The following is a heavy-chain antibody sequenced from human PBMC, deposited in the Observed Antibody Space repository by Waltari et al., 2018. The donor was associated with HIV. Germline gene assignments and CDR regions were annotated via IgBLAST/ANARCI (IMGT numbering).Heavy chain of an antibody. Sequence: EVQLLESGGGLVQPGGPLRLSCAASGFTFSTNALSWVRQAPGKGLGWVSSISGSGISTYYADSIEGRFTISRDNSKNTLYLQMNSLRAEDTAAYYCAKVPQYISSSIYYYGMDVWGQGTTVTVSS. CDR2: ISGSGIST. J-gene: IGHJ6*02. CDR1: GFTFSTNA. D-gene: IGHD6-6*01. CDR3: AKVPQYISSSIYYYGMDV. V-gene: IGHV3-23*01.